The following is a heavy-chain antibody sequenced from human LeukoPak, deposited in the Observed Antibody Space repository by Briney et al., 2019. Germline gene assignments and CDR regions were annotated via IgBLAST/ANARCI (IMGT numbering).Heavy chain of an antibody. V-gene: IGHV3-15*01. CDR2: IKPMTEGGTT. Sequence: GGSLRLSCAASGFTFRSARMNWVRQAPGKGLEWVGHIKPMTEGGTTDYAAPVKGRLTISRDDSKNTLDLQMNSLKTEDTAVYYCTSVPVGWGQGTLVTVSA. CDR3: TSVPVG. J-gene: IGHJ4*02. CDR1: GFTFRSAR. D-gene: IGHD1-26*01.